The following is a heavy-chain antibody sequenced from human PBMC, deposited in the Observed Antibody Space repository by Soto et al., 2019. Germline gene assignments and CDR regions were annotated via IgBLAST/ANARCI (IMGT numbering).Heavy chain of an antibody. D-gene: IGHD6-19*01. Sequence: GGSLRLSCAASGFTFSSYAMNWVRQAPGKGLEWVSSISGSSSYIYYADSVKGRFTISRDNAKNSLYLQMNSLRAEDTAVYYCARDTLDSSGWYRDDYWGQGTLVTVS. CDR1: GFTFSSYA. J-gene: IGHJ4*02. V-gene: IGHV3-21*01. CDR2: ISGSSSYI. CDR3: ARDTLDSSGWYRDDY.